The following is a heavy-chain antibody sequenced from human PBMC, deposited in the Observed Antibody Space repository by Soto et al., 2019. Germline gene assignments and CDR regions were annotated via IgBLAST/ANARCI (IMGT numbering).Heavy chain of an antibody. D-gene: IGHD4-4*01. CDR2: ISYDGSNK. V-gene: IGHV3-30-3*01. CDR1: GFTFSSYA. J-gene: IGHJ6*02. Sequence: QVQLVESGGGVVQPGRSLRLSCAASGFTFSSYAMHWVRQAPGKGLEWVAVISYDGSNKYYADSVKGRFTISRDNSKNTLYLQMNSLRAEDTAVYYCARDAVGEDYSNPYPSYYYYSMDVWGQGTTVTVSS. CDR3: ARDAVGEDYSNPYPSYYYYSMDV.